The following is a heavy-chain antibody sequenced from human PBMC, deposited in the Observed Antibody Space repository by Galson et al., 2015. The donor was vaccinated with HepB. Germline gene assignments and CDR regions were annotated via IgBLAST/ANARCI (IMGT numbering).Heavy chain of an antibody. V-gene: IGHV1-58*01. CDR1: GFTFTRSA. CDR3: AADRVCSSVYCQPYNFDC. Sequence: SVKVSCKASGFTFTRSAVKWVRQARGQRLEWMGWIVIGNGNTNYPQKFQDRVTITRDMSTDTVYMELSSLRAEDTAVYYCAADRVCSSVYCQPYNFDCWGQGTLVTVSP. CDR2: IVIGNGNT. J-gene: IGHJ4*02. D-gene: IGHD5/OR15-5a*01.